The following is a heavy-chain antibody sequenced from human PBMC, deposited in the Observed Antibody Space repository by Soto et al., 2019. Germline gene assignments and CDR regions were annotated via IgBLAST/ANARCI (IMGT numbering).Heavy chain of an antibody. Sequence: SETLSLTCTVSNGSIGSTGYYWGWIRQPPGKGLEFIGSVYYSGSTYYNPSLKSRVTISVDTSKNQFTLNLSSVTAADTAVYYCARPLGVLRSNDDFAVWGQGTMVT. CDR3: ARPLGVLRSNDDFAV. J-gene: IGHJ3*01. CDR2: VYYSGST. CDR1: NGSIGSTGYY. V-gene: IGHV4-39*01. D-gene: IGHD3-16*01.